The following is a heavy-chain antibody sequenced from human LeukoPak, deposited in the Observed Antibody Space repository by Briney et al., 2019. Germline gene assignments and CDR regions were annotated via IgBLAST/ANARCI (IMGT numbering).Heavy chain of an antibody. J-gene: IGHJ5*02. Sequence: SETLSLTCTVSGGSISSYYWSWIRQPPGKGLEWIGYIYYSGSTNYNPSLKSRVTISVDTSKNQFSLKLSSVTAADTAVYYCARRYYDLWSGYREENWFDPWGQGTLVTVSS. CDR1: GGSISSYY. CDR3: ARRYYDLWSGYREENWFDP. D-gene: IGHD3-3*01. V-gene: IGHV4-59*08. CDR2: IYYSGST.